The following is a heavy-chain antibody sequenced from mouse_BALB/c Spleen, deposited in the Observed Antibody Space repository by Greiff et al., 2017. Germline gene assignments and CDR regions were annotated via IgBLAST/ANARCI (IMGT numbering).Heavy chain of an antibody. J-gene: IGHJ4*01. CDR2: IYPSDSYT. V-gene: IGHV1-69*02. D-gene: IGHD2-10*02. CDR1: GYNFTSYW. Sequence: VQLQQPGAELVRPGASVKLSCKASGYNFTSYWINWVKQRPGQGLEWIGNIYPSDSYTNYNQKFKDKATLTVDKSSSTAYMQLSSPTSEDSAVYYCTRGEYGKYYYAMDYGGQGTSVTVSS. CDR3: TRGEYGKYYYAMDY.